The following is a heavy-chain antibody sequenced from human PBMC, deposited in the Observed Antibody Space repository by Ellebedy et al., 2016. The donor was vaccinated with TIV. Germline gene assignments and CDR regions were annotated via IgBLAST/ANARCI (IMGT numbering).Heavy chain of an antibody. CDR1: GGSFLGYY. J-gene: IGHJ3*01. CDR2: IFHGGST. CDR3: ARDLSLSSNAFDV. D-gene: IGHD2-2*01. Sequence: SETLSLTXSVQGGSFLGYYWSWIRQPPGKGLEWLGSIFHGGSTYYNPSLNSRVTISGETSKNQFSLRLNSVTAADTAVYYCARDLSLSSNAFDVWGQGTMVTVSS. V-gene: IGHV4-38-2*02.